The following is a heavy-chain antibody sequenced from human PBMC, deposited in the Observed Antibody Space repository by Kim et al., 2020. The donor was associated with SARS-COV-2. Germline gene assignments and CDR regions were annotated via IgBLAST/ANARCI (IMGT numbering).Heavy chain of an antibody. Sequence: GGSLRLSCAASGFTFSSSCMHWVRQAPGKGLVWVSRINSDGSSTSYADSVKGRFTISRDNSKNTLYLQMNSLRAEDTAVYYCARMYISRFAFDIWGQGTMVTVSS. J-gene: IGHJ3*02. D-gene: IGHD1-1*01. CDR2: INSDGSST. CDR3: ARMYISRFAFDI. CDR1: GFTFSSSC. V-gene: IGHV3-74*01.